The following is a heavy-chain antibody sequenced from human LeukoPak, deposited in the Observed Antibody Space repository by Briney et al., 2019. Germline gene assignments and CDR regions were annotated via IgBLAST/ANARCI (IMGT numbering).Heavy chain of an antibody. CDR1: GFTFNNYS. Sequence: GGSLRLSCVASGFTFNNYSMNWVRQAPGKGLEWVANIKQDGSEKYYVDSVKGRFTISRDNAKNSLYLQMDSLRAEDTAVYYCARADTSAFLGSAFDIWGQGTMVTVSS. V-gene: IGHV3-7*01. CDR2: IKQDGSEK. D-gene: IGHD2-2*01. J-gene: IGHJ3*02. CDR3: ARADTSAFLGSAFDI.